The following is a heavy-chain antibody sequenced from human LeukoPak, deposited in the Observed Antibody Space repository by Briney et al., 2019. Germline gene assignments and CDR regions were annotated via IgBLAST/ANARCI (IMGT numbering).Heavy chain of an antibody. D-gene: IGHD2-8*01. CDR3: ARGGYCTNGVCYTGDYYYYYYMDV. Sequence: SQTLSLTCVISGDSLSSNNAAWNWIRQSPSRGLEWLGRTYYRSDWYNDYAESVKSRITIKADTSKNQFSLQMNSLTPEDTAVYYCARGGYCTNGVCYTGDYYYYYYMDVWGKGTTVTVSS. CDR2: TYYRSDWYN. J-gene: IGHJ6*03. CDR1: GDSLSSNNAA. V-gene: IGHV6-1*01.